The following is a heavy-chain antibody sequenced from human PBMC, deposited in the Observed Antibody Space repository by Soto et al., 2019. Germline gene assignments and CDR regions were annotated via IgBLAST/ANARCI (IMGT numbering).Heavy chain of an antibody. J-gene: IGHJ6*02. CDR2: VSESGGST. CDR1: GFSFSSYA. CDR3: AKGRNGVDV. V-gene: IGHV3-23*01. Sequence: EMQLLESGGGLVQPGGSLRLSCAASGFSFSSYAMTWVRQAPGKGLEWVSTVSESGGSTYYADYVKGRFTISRDNSKNTLYLQMNSLRTEDTAVYYCAKGRNGVDVWGHGTTVTVSS.